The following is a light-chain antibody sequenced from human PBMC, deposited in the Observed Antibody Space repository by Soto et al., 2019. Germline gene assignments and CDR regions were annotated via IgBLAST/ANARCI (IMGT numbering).Light chain of an antibody. CDR3: QQYDNLRMYT. CDR1: QDISNY. J-gene: IGKJ2*01. CDR2: DAS. V-gene: IGKV1-33*01. Sequence: DIQMTQPPSSLSASVGDRVTITCQASQDISNYLNWYQQKPGKAPKLLIYDASNLETGVPSRFSGSGSGTDFTFTISSLRPEDIATYYCQQYDNLRMYTFDQGTKLEIK.